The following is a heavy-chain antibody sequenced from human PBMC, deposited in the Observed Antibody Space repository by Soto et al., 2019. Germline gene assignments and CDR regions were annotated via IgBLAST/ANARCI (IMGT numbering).Heavy chain of an antibody. J-gene: IGHJ3*02. D-gene: IGHD6-6*01. V-gene: IGHV4-59*08. CDR2: IYYSGST. CDR1: GGSISSYN. Sequence: SETLSLTCTVSGGSISSYNWSWIRQPPGKGLEWIGYIYYSGSTNYNPSLKSRVTISVDTSKNQFSLKLSSVTAADTAVYYCARHWVAARPDACIAAGYDAFEIWGKGTMVTVSS. CDR3: ARHWVAARPDACIAAGYDAFEI.